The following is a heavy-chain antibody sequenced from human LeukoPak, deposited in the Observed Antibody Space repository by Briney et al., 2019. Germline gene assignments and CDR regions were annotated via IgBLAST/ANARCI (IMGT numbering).Heavy chain of an antibody. J-gene: IGHJ4*02. V-gene: IGHV3-23*01. Sequence: AGGSLRLSCAAPGFTFSSYAMSWVRQAPGKGLEWVSAISGSGGSTYYADSVKGRFTISRDNSKNTLYLQMNSLRAEDTAVYYCADKSSSGWYCDYWGQGTLVTVSS. D-gene: IGHD6-19*01. CDR3: ADKSSSGWYCDY. CDR1: GFTFSSYA. CDR2: ISGSGGST.